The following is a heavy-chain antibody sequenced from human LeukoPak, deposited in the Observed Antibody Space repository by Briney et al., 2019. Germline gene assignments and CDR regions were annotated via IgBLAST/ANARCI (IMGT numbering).Heavy chain of an antibody. V-gene: IGHV1-18*01. CDR1: GYTLTNYG. CDR3: ARVVRGIIQSTRSTWLDP. CDR2: NSSYNDDT. J-gene: IGHJ5*02. D-gene: IGHD3-10*01. Sequence: ASVKVSCKASGYTLTNYGVSWVRQAPGQGLEWMGWNSSYNDDTDYAQKFQGRVTMTTDTSTSTAYMELRSLRSDDTAVYYCARVVRGIIQSTRSTWLDPWGQGTLVTVSS.